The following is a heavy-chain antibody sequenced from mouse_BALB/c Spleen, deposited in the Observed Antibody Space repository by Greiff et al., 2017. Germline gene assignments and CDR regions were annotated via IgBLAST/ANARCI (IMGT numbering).Heavy chain of an antibody. CDR2: ISYDGSN. V-gene: IGHV3-6*02. CDR1: GYSITSGYY. D-gene: IGHD3-1*01. J-gene: IGHJ2*01. Sequence: EVQLQESGPGLVKPSQSLSLTCSVTGYSITSGYYWNWIRQFPGNKLEWMGYISYDGSNNYNPSLKNRISITRDTSKNQFFLKLNSVTTEDTATYYCARDRGNFDYWGQGTTLTVSS. CDR3: ARDRGNFDY.